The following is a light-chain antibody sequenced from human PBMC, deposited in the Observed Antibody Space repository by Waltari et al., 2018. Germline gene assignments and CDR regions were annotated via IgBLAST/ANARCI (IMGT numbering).Light chain of an antibody. V-gene: IGKV1-5*03. J-gene: IGKJ1*01. CDR2: KAA. CDR1: QTISSW. CDR3: QKYNTFWT. Sequence: DIQMTQSPSTLSASVGDRVTITCRASQTISSWLAWYQQKPGKAPNLLIYKAARLEGGVPSRFSGSGAGTEFTSTISGLQPDDSATYCWQKYNTFWTFGRGTKVEIK.